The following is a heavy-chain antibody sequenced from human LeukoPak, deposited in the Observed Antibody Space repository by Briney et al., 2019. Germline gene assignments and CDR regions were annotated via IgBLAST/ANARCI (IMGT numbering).Heavy chain of an antibody. CDR1: GGSLRRTGYC. CDR3: ARHVGHDFWSGYRSVDP. V-gene: IGHV4-39*01. Sequence: SETLSLTCTVSGGSLRRTGYCWGWIRQPPGKGLEWIRSIYHNGSTCNNPSLKSRVILSVDTSKNQFSLKLSSVTAADTAVYYCARHVGHDFWSGYRSVDPWGQGTLVTVSS. CDR2: IYHNGST. D-gene: IGHD3-3*01. J-gene: IGHJ5*02.